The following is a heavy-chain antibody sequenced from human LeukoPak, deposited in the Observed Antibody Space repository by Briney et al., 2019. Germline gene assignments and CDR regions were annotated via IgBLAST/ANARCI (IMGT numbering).Heavy chain of an antibody. V-gene: IGHV4-34*01. CDR2: INHSGST. CDR1: GGSFSAYY. J-gene: IGHJ4*02. Sequence: SETLSLTCAVYGGSFSAYYWSGIRQPPGKGREWIGEINHSGSTNYNPSLKSRVTISVDTSKNQFSLKLSSVTAADTAVYYCARAVERGNFDYWGQGTLVTVSS. CDR3: ARAVERGNFDY. D-gene: IGHD4-23*01.